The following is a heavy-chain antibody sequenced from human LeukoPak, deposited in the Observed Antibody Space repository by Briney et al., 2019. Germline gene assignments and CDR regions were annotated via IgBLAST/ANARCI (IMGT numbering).Heavy chain of an antibody. J-gene: IGHJ4*02. CDR1: GFTFSNYW. V-gene: IGHV3-7*01. CDR3: ARSQGSRAYFDY. CDR2: IKEDARDK. Sequence: GGSLRLSCAASGFTFSNYWMMWVRQASGKGLEWVANIKEDARDKYYVDSVKGRFTISRDNAKNSLYLQMNSLRAEDTAVYYCARSQGSRAYFDYWGQGTLVTVSS.